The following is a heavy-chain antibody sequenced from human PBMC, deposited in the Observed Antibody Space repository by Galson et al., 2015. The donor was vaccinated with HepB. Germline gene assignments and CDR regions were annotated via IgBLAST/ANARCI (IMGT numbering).Heavy chain of an antibody. J-gene: IGHJ6*03. Sequence: ETLSLTCTVSGGSISSSSYYWGWIRQPPGKGLEWIGSIYYSGSTYYNPSLKSRVTISVDTSKNQFSLKLSSVTAADTAVYYCARVGGYCSSTSCYTGSDYYYYMDVWGKGTTVTVSS. V-gene: IGHV4-39*01. CDR3: ARVGGYCSSTSCYTGSDYYYYMDV. CDR1: GGSISSSSYY. D-gene: IGHD2-2*02. CDR2: IYYSGST.